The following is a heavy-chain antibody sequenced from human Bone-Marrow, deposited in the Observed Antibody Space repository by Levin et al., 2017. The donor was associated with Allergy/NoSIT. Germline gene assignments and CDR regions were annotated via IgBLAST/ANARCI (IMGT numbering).Heavy chain of an antibody. D-gene: IGHD4-23*01. CDR2: FDPEDGEI. CDR3: AAERWSDGKHGPLDY. J-gene: IGHJ4*02. Sequence: ASVKVSCTVSGYPLSELAIHWVRQAPGKGLEWMGGFDPEDGEIIYAQKFEGRVTMTEGTTIGTAYLELSSLTSEDTAVYYCAAERWSDGKHGPLDYWGQGTLVTVSS. V-gene: IGHV1-24*01. CDR1: GYPLSELA.